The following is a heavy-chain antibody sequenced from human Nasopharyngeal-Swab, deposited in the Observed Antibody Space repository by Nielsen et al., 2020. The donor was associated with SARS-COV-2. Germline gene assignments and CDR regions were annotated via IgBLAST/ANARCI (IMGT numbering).Heavy chain of an antibody. D-gene: IGHD6-13*01. Sequence: SETLSLTCTVSGGSISSYSWSWIRQPPGKGLEWIGYIYHSGSTYYNPSLKSRVTISVDRSKNQFSLKLSSVTAADTAVYYCARAPYSSSWYYYYGMDVWGQGTTVTVSS. CDR2: IYHSGST. CDR3: ARAPYSSSWYYYYGMDV. J-gene: IGHJ6*02. CDR1: GGSISSYS. V-gene: IGHV4-59*12.